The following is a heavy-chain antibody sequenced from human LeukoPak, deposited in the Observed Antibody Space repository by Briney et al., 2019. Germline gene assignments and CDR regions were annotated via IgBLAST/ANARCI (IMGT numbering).Heavy chain of an antibody. Sequence: GGSLRLSCAASGFTVSSNYMSWVRQPPGKGLEWVSVIYSGGSTYYADSVKGRFTISRHNSKNTLYLQMNSVRAEDTAVYYCARPGYYYGSENYGMDVWGQGTTVTVSS. CDR1: GFTVSSNY. J-gene: IGHJ6*02. CDR3: ARPGYYYGSENYGMDV. CDR2: IYSGGST. V-gene: IGHV3-53*04. D-gene: IGHD3-10*01.